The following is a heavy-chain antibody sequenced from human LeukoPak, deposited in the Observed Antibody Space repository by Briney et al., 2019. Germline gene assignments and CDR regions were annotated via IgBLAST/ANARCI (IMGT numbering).Heavy chain of an antibody. CDR3: AREKYDSSGYPAGYFDY. CDR1: GFIFSSYS. Sequence: GGSLRLSCSASGFIFSSYSMNWVRQAPGKGLEWVSYISSSSSTIYYADSVKGRFTISRDNAKNSLYLQMNSLRAEDTAVYYCAREKYDSSGYPAGYFDYWGQGTLVTVSS. CDR2: ISSSSSTI. D-gene: IGHD3-22*01. V-gene: IGHV3-48*01. J-gene: IGHJ4*02.